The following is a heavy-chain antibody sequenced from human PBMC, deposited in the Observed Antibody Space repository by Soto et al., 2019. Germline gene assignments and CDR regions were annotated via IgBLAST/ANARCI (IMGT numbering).Heavy chain of an antibody. CDR1: WGSVSGNTAT. D-gene: IGHD6-19*01. J-gene: IGHJ4*02. Sequence: PSQTLSLTCAISWGSVSGNTATWNWVRQSPSRGLEWLGRTYYRSNWNFDYALSVKSRITINPDTSKNQFSLQLNSLTPEDTAVYYCAGELDIHHGLGDWGPGTSVTVSS. V-gene: IGHV6-1*01. CDR3: AGELDIHHGLGD. CDR2: TYYRSNWNF.